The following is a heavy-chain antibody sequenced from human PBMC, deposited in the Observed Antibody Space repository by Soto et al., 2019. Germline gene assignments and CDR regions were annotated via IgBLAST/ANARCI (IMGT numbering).Heavy chain of an antibody. CDR3: VMGYYFDS. CDR1: GFTFNNYA. V-gene: IGHV3-64D*06. Sequence: EVQLVESGGGLVQPGGSLRLSCSASGFTFNNYAMHWVRQAPGKGLEYVSTVSSDGGTPYYADSVKGRFTISRDNSKNTLYLQMSSLRAEDTAVYYCVMGYYFDSWGQGTLVTVSS. D-gene: IGHD3-16*01. CDR2: VSSDGGTP. J-gene: IGHJ4*02.